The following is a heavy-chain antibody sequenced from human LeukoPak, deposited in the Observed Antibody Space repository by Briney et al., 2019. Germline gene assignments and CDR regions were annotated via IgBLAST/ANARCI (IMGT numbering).Heavy chain of an antibody. Sequence: GGSLRLSCAASGSIFSNYAMSWVRQAPGKGLEWVSAIDSTGGYTWYSDSVKGRFTISKDSSTTILYLQMKSLRAEAAAVYFCAKGSAAGRPYSFDYWGQGTLVTVSS. CDR3: AKGSAAGRPYSFDY. V-gene: IGHV3-23*01. J-gene: IGHJ4*02. CDR2: IDSTGGYT. CDR1: GSIFSNYA. D-gene: IGHD6-25*01.